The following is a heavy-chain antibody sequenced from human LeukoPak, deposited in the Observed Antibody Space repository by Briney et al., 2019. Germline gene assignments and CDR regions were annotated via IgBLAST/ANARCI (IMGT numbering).Heavy chain of an antibody. Sequence: SETLSLTCTASGGSISSSSYYWGWIRQPPGKGLEWIGSIYYSGSTYYNPSLKSRVTISVDTSKNQFSLKLSSVTAADAAVYYCARQGYSYGPNWFDPWGQGTLVTVSS. CDR1: GGSISSSSYY. V-gene: IGHV4-39*01. J-gene: IGHJ5*02. D-gene: IGHD5-18*01. CDR3: ARQGYSYGPNWFDP. CDR2: IYYSGST.